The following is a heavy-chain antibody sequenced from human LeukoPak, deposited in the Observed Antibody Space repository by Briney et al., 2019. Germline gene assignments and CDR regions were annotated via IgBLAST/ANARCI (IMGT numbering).Heavy chain of an antibody. CDR3: ARLSRYSYGFKDY. J-gene: IGHJ4*02. CDR2: IYPGDSDT. CDR1: GYSFTSYW. D-gene: IGHD5-18*01. V-gene: IGHV5-51*01. Sequence: GEPLKISCKGSGYSFTSYWIGWVRQMPGKGLEWMGIIYPGDSDTRYSPSFQGQVTISADKSISTAYLQCSSLKASDTAMYYCARLSRYSYGFKDYWGQGTLVTVSS.